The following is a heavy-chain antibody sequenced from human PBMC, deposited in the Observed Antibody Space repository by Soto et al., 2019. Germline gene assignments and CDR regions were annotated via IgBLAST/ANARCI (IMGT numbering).Heavy chain of an antibody. CDR1: GGSLSSYY. J-gene: IGHJ4*02. CDR3: ARRGYGSGRYLVF. Sequence: SETLSPTCSVSGGSLSSYYWRGIRQPPGKGLEWIGYILYSGHTNYNPSLQSRVSMSVDTSKNQFSLQMTSLTAADTAVYYCARRGYGSGRYLVFWGQGTPVTVS. CDR2: ILYSGHT. D-gene: IGHD3-10*01. V-gene: IGHV4-59*01.